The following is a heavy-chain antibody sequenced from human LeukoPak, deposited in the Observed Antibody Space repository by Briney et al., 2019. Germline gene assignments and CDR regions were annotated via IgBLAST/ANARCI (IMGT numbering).Heavy chain of an antibody. Sequence: PSETLSLTCTVAGGSISSGSYYWSWIRQPAGKGLEWIGRIYTSGSTNYNPSLKSRVTISVDTSKNQFSLKLSSVTAADTAVYYCARDSFSSSWYSDYWGQGTLVTVSS. CDR3: ARDSFSSSWYSDY. CDR2: IYTSGST. CDR1: GGSISSGSYY. J-gene: IGHJ4*02. V-gene: IGHV4-61*02. D-gene: IGHD6-13*01.